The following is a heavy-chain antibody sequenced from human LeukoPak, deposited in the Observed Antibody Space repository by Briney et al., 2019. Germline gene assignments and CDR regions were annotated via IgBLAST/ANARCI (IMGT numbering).Heavy chain of an antibody. D-gene: IGHD3-10*01. CDR3: ARGPYGSGSYYKFDY. CDR2: ISAYNGNT. CDR1: GYTFTSYG. V-gene: IGHV1-18*01. Sequence: GASVKVSCKASGYTFTSYGISWVRQAPGQGLEWMGWISAYNGNTNYAQKLQGRVTMTTDTSTSTAYMELRSLRSDDTAVYYCARGPYGSGSYYKFDYWGQGTLVTVSP. J-gene: IGHJ4*02.